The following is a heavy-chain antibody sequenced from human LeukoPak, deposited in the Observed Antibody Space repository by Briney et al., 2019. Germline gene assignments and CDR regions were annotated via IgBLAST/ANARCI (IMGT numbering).Heavy chain of an antibody. Sequence: SETLPLTCTVSGGSINSYYWTRIRQPPGKGLEWIGYIYYSGSTHYNPSLNSRVTISMDTSKNHFSLKLSSVTAADTAIYYCARTSRHFYGSGSNLTPWPADMDVWGQGTKVTVSS. D-gene: IGHD3-10*01. J-gene: IGHJ6*02. CDR1: GGSINSYY. CDR3: ARTSRHFYGSGSNLTPWPADMDV. V-gene: IGHV4-59*01. CDR2: IYYSGST.